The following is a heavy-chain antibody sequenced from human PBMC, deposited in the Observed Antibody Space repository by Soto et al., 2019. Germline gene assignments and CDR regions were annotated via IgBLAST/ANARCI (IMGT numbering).Heavy chain of an antibody. CDR1: RGSISSYY. CDR2: IHRTGST. V-gene: IGHV4-59*01. CDR3: ARESAGSGKNNWFDP. Sequence: TLSLTCSVSRGSISSYYWSWVRQPPGKGLEWIGFIHRTGSTKYNPSLESRVTISVDTSQNQLSLRLSSVTAADTAVYYCARESAGSGKNNWFDPWGQGILVTVSS. J-gene: IGHJ5*02. D-gene: IGHD3-10*01.